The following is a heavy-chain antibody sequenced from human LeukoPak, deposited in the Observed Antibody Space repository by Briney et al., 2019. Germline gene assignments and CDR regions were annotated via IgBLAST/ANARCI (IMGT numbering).Heavy chain of an antibody. CDR3: AGHGDRNNQRDYYYGMDV. J-gene: IGHJ6*02. V-gene: IGHV4-59*08. CDR2: IYYSGST. Sequence: SETLSLTCAVYGGSFSGYYWSWIRQPPGKGLEWIGYIYYSGSTYYNPSLKSRVTISVDTSKNQFSLKLSSVTAADTAVYYCAGHGDRNNQRDYYYGMDVWGQGTTVTVSS. D-gene: IGHD4-17*01. CDR1: GGSFSGYY.